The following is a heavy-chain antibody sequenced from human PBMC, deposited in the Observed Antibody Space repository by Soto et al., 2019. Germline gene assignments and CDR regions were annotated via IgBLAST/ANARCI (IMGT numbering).Heavy chain of an antibody. V-gene: IGHV3-23*01. CDR1: GFTFSSYA. D-gene: IGHD4-17*01. CDR3: AKSSGDYSFDY. Sequence: PGGSLRLSCASSGFTFSSYAMIWVRQAPGKGLEWVSAISGSGAGTYYADSVKGRFTISRDNSKNTLYLQMNSLSAEDTAVYFCAKSSGDYSFDYWGQGTLVTVSS. J-gene: IGHJ4*02. CDR2: ISGSGAGT.